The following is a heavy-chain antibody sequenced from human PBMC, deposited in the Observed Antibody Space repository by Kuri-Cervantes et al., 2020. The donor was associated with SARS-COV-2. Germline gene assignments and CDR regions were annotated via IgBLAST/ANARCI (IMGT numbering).Heavy chain of an antibody. J-gene: IGHJ4*02. CDR1: GYTFTSYD. V-gene: IGHV1-8*01. D-gene: IGHD3-3*01. CDR3: AAEGTFGVVTAY. Sequence: ASVKVSCKASGYTFTSYDINWVRQATGQGLEWMGWMNPNSGNTGYAQKFQGRVTMTRDTSISTAYMELSSLRYDDTAVYYCAAEGTFGVVTAYWGQGALVTVSS. CDR2: MNPNSGNT.